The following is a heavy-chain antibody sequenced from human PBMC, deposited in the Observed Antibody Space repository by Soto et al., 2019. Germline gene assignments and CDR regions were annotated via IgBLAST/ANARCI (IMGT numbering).Heavy chain of an antibody. CDR3: SRAGILTTPYYTDY. D-gene: IGHD2-21*01. Sequence: EVQLVESGGGLVQPEGSLRLSCAASGFTFSDYYMDWVRQAPGKGLEWVGRVRNKVNSYTTEYAASVKGRFTVSRDDSRNSLYLQMNCLKTGDTAMYYFSRAGILTTPYYTDYWGLGTLVTVSS. V-gene: IGHV3-72*01. J-gene: IGHJ4*02. CDR2: VRNKVNSYTT. CDR1: GFTFSDYY.